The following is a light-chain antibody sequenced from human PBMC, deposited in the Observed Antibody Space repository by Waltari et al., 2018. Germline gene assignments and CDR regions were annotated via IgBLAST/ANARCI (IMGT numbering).Light chain of an antibody. J-gene: IGLJ3*02. Sequence: QSVLTQPPSVSGAPGQRVTISCTGSSSNIGAGSDVHWYQQLPGTAPKLLIYSEFNRPSGVPDLVSGSKAGTSASLAITGLQAEDEADYYCQSYDSSLSGSVFGGGTKLTVL. CDR1: SSNIGAGSD. CDR2: SEF. V-gene: IGLV1-40*01. CDR3: QSYDSSLSGSV.